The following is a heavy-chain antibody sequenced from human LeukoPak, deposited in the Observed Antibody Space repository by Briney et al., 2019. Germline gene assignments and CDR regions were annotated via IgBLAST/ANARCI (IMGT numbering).Heavy chain of an antibody. V-gene: IGHV5-51*01. Sequence: GESLKISCKTSGYGFSSYWIGWVRQMPGKGLEWMGFVYPGDSDTRYSPSFQGQVTISADESINTAYLQWTSLRASDTATYYCVRSGVTVFGVLDYWGQGTLVTVSS. J-gene: IGHJ4*02. CDR2: VYPGDSDT. CDR3: VRSGVTVFGVLDY. D-gene: IGHD3-3*01. CDR1: GYGFSSYW.